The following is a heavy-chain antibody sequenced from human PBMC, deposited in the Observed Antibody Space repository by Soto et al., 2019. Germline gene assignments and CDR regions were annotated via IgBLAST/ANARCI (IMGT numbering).Heavy chain of an antibody. D-gene: IGHD5-18*01. Sequence: SVGSLRLSCAASGFTFRIYSMNWVRQAPGKGLEWVSSISTSSTYIYYADSVKGRFTISRDNAKNSLYLQMNSLRAEDTAVYYCARGARDTTMIPHDIWGQGTMVTVSS. J-gene: IGHJ3*02. CDR2: ISTSSTYI. V-gene: IGHV3-21*06. CDR1: GFTFRIYS. CDR3: ARGARDTTMIPHDI.